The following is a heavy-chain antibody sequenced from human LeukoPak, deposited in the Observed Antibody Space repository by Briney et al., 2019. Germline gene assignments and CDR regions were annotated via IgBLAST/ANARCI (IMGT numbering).Heavy chain of an antibody. CDR1: GFTFSSYS. D-gene: IGHD2-2*01. CDR2: ISSSSSYI. CDR3: ARGLGPNVSTGVLWYYYYMDV. J-gene: IGHJ6*03. V-gene: IGHV3-21*01. Sequence: PGGSLRLSCAASGFTFSSYSMNWVRQAPGKGLERASSISSSSSYIYYADSVKGRFTISRDNAKNSLYLQMNSLRAEDTAVYYCARGLGPNVSTGVLWYYYYMDVWGKGTTVTVSS.